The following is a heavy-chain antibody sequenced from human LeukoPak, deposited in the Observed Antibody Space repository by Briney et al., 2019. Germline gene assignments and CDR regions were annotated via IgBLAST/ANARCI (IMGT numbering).Heavy chain of an antibody. Sequence: GGSLRLSCAASGFTFNNFGMHWVRQAPGKGLDWVAFIGYEGLHKYYADSVKGRFTISKDNSKATLYLQMNSLRPEDTAVYYCARDLHGGYSSDYWGQGTLVTVSS. V-gene: IGHV3-30*02. D-gene: IGHD3-22*01. CDR2: IGYEGLHK. CDR3: ARDLHGGYSSDY. J-gene: IGHJ4*02. CDR1: GFTFNNFG.